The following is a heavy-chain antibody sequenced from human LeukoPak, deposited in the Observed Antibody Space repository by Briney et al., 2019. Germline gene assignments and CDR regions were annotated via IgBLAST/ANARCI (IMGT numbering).Heavy chain of an antibody. CDR3: AKDRETYEYTFDY. CDR1: GFSFSTYG. V-gene: IGHV3-33*06. J-gene: IGHJ4*02. D-gene: IGHD6-6*01. CDR2: MWYDGSKD. Sequence: GKSLKLSCAASGFSFSTYGIHWVRQAPGKGLEWVAVMWYDGSKDYYADSVKGRFTISRGTSKNTLYLQMNNLRAEDTAVYYCAKDRETYEYTFDYWGQGTLVTVSP.